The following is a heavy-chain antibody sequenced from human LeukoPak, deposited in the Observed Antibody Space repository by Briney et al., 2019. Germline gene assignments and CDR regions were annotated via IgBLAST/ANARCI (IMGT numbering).Heavy chain of an antibody. Sequence: SETLSLTCTVSGGSISSYYWGWIRQPPGKGLEWIGSIYYSGSTYYNPSLKSRVTISVDTSKNQFSLKLSSVTAADTAVYYCARRSLVGELSGGVGFDYWGQGTLVTVSS. CDR2: IYYSGST. CDR3: ARRSLVGELSGGVGFDY. V-gene: IGHV4-39*01. J-gene: IGHJ4*02. D-gene: IGHD3-10*01. CDR1: GGSISSYY.